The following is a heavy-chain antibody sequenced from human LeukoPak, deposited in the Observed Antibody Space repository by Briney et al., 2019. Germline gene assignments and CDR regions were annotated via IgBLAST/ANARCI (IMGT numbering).Heavy chain of an antibody. V-gene: IGHV3-7*05. Sequence: AGSLRLSCAASGFTFSSYWMSWVRQAPGKGLEWVANIKQDGSVKYYVDSVKGRCTISRENAKNSLYLQMNSLRAEATAVYYCARDSVASYGSFDYWGQGTLVTVSS. J-gene: IGHJ4*02. CDR3: ARDSVASYGSFDY. CDR2: IKQDGSVK. D-gene: IGHD5-18*01. CDR1: GFTFSSYW.